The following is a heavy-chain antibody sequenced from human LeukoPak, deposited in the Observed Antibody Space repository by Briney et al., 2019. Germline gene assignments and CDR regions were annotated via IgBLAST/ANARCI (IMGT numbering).Heavy chain of an antibody. CDR3: ASRSGSTPYYFDY. J-gene: IGHJ4*02. V-gene: IGHV1-18*01. CDR2: INTYNGKA. Sequence: ASVKVSCKASGYTLTSQGISWVRQAPGQGLEWMGWINTYNGKANYAQKLRGRVTMTTDTSTSTAYMELRSLRSDDTAVYYCASRSGSTPYYFDYWGQGTLVTVSS. D-gene: IGHD3-3*01. CDR1: GYTLTSQG.